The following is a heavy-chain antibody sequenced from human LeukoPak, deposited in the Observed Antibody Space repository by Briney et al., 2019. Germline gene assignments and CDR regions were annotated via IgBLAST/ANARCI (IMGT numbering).Heavy chain of an antibody. CDR1: GFTFSSYA. J-gene: IGHJ4*02. D-gene: IGHD1-26*01. CDR3: ARGRGTVGATTLSSWVF. Sequence: GGSLRLSCAASGFTFSSYAMSWVRQAPGKGLEWVSDINGSGGSTYYADSVKGRFTISRDNSKNTLYLQMNSLRAEDTAVYYCARGRGTVGATTLSSWVFWGQGTLVTVSS. V-gene: IGHV3-23*01. CDR2: INGSGGST.